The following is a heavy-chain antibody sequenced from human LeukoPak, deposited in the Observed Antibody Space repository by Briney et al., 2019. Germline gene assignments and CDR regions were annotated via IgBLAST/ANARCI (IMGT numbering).Heavy chain of an antibody. CDR2: ISKDGSNE. Sequence: PGGSLRLSCAASGFTFGSYGLHWVRQAPGKGLECVAVISKDGSNEHYADPGKGRFAISRDNSKNTLYLQMNSLRTEDTAVYYCVRDRGDGYNQIDYWGQGTLVTVSP. CDR1: GFTFGSYG. J-gene: IGHJ4*02. V-gene: IGHV3-30*09. D-gene: IGHD5-24*01. CDR3: VRDRGDGYNQIDY.